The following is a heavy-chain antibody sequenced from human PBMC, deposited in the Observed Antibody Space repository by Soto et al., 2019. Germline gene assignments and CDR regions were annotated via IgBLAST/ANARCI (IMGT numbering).Heavy chain of an antibody. CDR3: ARGAQCTSAACYGSPNNWFDS. J-gene: IGHJ5*01. D-gene: IGHD3-10*01. CDR2: MYHTGIA. CDR1: FGSINNHY. Sequence: PSETLSLTCTVSFGSINNHYCSWMRQAPGKGLEWVGHMYHTGIAKYNPSLKSRVSISIDKTKDQFSLSLRSVTAADSAVYYCARGAQCTSAACYGSPNNWFDSWGQGILVTVSS. V-gene: IGHV4-59*11.